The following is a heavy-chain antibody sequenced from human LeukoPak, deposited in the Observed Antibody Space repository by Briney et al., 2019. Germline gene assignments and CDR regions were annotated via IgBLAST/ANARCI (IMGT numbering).Heavy chain of an antibody. CDR3: AREILSGYSDY. CDR1: GFIFSNYN. V-gene: IGHV3-48*02. J-gene: IGHJ4*02. CDR2: ISSSSSTI. Sequence: PGGSQRLSCAASGFIFSNYNMNWVRQAPGKGLEWVSHISSSSSTIYYADSVTGRFTISRDNAKNSLYLQMNNLRDEDTAVYYCAREILSGYSDYWGQGTLVTVSS. D-gene: IGHD3-9*01.